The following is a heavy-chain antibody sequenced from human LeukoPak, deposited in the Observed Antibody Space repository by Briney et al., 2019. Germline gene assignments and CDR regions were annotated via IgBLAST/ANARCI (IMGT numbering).Heavy chain of an antibody. Sequence: PGGSLRLSCAASGFTFSSYGMHWVRQAPGKGLEWVAVISYDGSNKYYADSVKGRFTISRDNSKNTLYLQMNSLRAEDTAVYYCARAGYSTYYGMDVWGQGTTVTVSS. CDR2: ISYDGSNK. CDR1: GFTFSSYG. CDR3: ARAGYSTYYGMDV. V-gene: IGHV3-30*03. D-gene: IGHD6-13*01. J-gene: IGHJ6*02.